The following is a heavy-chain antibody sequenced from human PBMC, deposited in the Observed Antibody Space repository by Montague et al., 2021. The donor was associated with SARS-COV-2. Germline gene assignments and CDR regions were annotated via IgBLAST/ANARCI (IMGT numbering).Heavy chain of an antibody. CDR1: GFTFSHYF. J-gene: IGHJ4*02. V-gene: IGHV3-30*04. CDR2: ISYAGNTI. Sequence: SLRLSCAASGFTFSHYFMHWVRQAPGKGLEWVSFISYAGNTIYYADSVKGRFTVSRDNSKNTVFLQMNSLRAEDTAVYYCARDMVVAEGDWDYWGQGTLVTVSS. D-gene: IGHD2-21*02. CDR3: ARDMVVAEGDWDY.